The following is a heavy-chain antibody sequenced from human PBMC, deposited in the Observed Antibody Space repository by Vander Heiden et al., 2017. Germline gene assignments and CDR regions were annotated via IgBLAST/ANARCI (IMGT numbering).Heavy chain of an antibody. D-gene: IGHD5-12*01. CDR3: TTTPGLPYGLDV. CDR1: GFTFSGPP. J-gene: IGHJ6*02. Sequence: EVQLVESGGGLVQPGGSLKLSCAASGFTFSGPPIYWVRQPSGKGLEWVGRIRSKANSYATEYAASVKGRFTISRDDSKTTAYLQMNSLKTEDTAIYYCTTTPGLPYGLDVWGQGTTGTVSS. V-gene: IGHV3-73*02. CDR2: IRSKANSYAT.